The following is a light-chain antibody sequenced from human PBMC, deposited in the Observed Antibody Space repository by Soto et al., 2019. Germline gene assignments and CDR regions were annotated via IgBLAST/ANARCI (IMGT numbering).Light chain of an antibody. Sequence: DIVLTQSPATLSLSPVERSTLSRMASQSLESSLAWYQQKPGQAPRLLIYDASNRATGIPARFSGSGSGTDFTLTISSLEPEDFAVYYCQQRSNWPITFGQGTRLEIK. CDR1: QSLESS. J-gene: IGKJ5*01. CDR2: DAS. CDR3: QQRSNWPIT. V-gene: IGKV3-11*01.